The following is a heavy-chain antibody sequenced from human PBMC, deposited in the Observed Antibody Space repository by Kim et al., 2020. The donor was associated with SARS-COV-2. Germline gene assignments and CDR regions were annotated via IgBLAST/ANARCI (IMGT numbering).Heavy chain of an antibody. CDR1: GDSFSNSNYY. V-gene: IGHV4-39*01. CDR2: IYYGGST. CDR3: SRRAHVLVSPQ. D-gene: IGHD6-13*01. Sequence: SETLSLTCSVSGDSFSNSNYYWPWFRQPAGKGLEWIGSIYYGGSTFYNPSLQSRVTISLDTAKNQYSLKMNSVTAADSGVYYCSRRAHVLVSPQWGQGTQVTVST. J-gene: IGHJ4*02.